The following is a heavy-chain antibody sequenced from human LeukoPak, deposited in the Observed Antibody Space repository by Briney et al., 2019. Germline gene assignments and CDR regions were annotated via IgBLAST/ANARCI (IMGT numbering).Heavy chain of an antibody. J-gene: IGHJ4*02. CDR3: AREQYDSSGYVDY. CDR2: IYYSGST. CDR1: GGSISSSSYY. V-gene: IGHV4-39*07. Sequence: SETLSLTCTVSGGSISSSSYYWGWIRQPPGKGLEWIGSIYYSGSTYYNPSLKSRVTISVDTSKNQFSLKLSSVTAADTAVYYCAREQYDSSGYVDYWGQGTLVTVSS. D-gene: IGHD3-22*01.